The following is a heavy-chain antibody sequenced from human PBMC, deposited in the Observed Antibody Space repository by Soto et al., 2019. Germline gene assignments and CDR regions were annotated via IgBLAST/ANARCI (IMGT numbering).Heavy chain of an antibody. Sequence: AVLLKRARKAFGYTFTGDLGRWVRKAPEQRLEWMGWINAGNGKTKYSQKFQGRVTITTDKSASTAYMELSSLRSEDTAVYYCARSRELNGPGGWFDPWGQGTLVTVSS. CDR3: ARSRELNGPGGWFDP. CDR1: GYTFTGDL. CDR2: INAGNGKT. J-gene: IGHJ5*02. V-gene: IGHV1-3*01. D-gene: IGHD3-10*01.